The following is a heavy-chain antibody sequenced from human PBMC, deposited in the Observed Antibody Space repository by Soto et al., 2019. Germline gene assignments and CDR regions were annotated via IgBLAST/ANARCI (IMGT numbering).Heavy chain of an antibody. D-gene: IGHD3-22*01. Sequence: GGSLRLSCAASGFTFSSYAMSWVRQAPGKGLEWVSAISGSGGSTYYADSVKGRFTISRDNSKNTLYLQMNSLRAEDTAVYYCAKGRAYDSSGYYSPFDYWGQGTLVTVSS. CDR3: AKGRAYDSSGYYSPFDY. CDR2: ISGSGGST. J-gene: IGHJ4*02. CDR1: GFTFSSYA. V-gene: IGHV3-23*01.